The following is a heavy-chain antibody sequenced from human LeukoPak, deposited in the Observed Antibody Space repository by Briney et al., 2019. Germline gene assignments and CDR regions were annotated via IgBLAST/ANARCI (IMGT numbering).Heavy chain of an antibody. CDR2: INHSGST. D-gene: IGHD6-6*01. V-gene: IGHV4-34*01. Sequence: SETLSLTCAVYGGSFSGYYWSWIRQPPGKGLEWIAEINHSGSTNYNPSLKSRVTISVDTSKNQFSLKLSSVTAADTAVYYCASYRQLWYWGQGTLVTVSS. J-gene: IGHJ4*02. CDR3: ASYRQLWY. CDR1: GGSFSGYY.